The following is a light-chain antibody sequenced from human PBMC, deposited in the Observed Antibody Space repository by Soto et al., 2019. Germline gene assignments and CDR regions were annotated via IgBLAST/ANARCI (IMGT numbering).Light chain of an antibody. J-gene: IGKJ1*01. V-gene: IGKV3-11*01. CDR2: DAS. Sequence: EIVLTQSPATLSLPPGERATLSCRASQSISSYLAWYQQKPGQAPRLLIYDASNRATGIPARFSGSGSGTDSTLTISSLEPEDFAVYYCQQRSNWPWKFGQGTKVDIK. CDR1: QSISSY. CDR3: QQRSNWPWK.